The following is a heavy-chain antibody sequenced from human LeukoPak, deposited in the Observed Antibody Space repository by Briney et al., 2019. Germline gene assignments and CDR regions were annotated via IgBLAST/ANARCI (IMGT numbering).Heavy chain of an antibody. V-gene: IGHV3-72*01. J-gene: IGHJ4*02. Sequence: PGGSLRLSCAASGFTFSDHHMDWVRQAPGKGLEWVGRIRNKAYSYTTEYAASVAGRFTISRDDSKNSLYLQTNSLKTEDTAVYYCAGSMGSWGQGALVTVSS. D-gene: IGHD3-16*01. CDR1: GFTFSDHH. CDR2: IRNKAYSYTT. CDR3: AGSMGS.